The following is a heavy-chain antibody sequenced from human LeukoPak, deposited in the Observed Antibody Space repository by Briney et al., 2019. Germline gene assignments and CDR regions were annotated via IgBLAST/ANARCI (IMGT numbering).Heavy chain of an antibody. CDR2: VYYTGST. CDR1: GASISGHY. J-gene: IGHJ4*02. CDR3: ARYMRDSGTYDFDY. Sequence: PSETLSLTCSVSGASISGHYWSWIRQTPGKGLEWIGYVYYTGSTNYNPPLQSRVTITVDTSNNQFSLNLRFVTAADTAVYYCARYMRDSGTYDFDYWGQGTLVTVSS. V-gene: IGHV4-59*11. D-gene: IGHD3-3*01.